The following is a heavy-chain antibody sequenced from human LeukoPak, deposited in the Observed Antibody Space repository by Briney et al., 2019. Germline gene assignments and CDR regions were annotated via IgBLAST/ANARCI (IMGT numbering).Heavy chain of an antibody. Sequence: PSETLSLTCTVSGGSISSSSYYWGWIRQPPGKGLEWIGSIYYSGSTYYNPSLKSRVTISVDKSKNQFSLKLSSVTAADTAVYYCARHASGKVATNFDYWGQGTLVTVSS. V-gene: IGHV4-39*01. J-gene: IGHJ4*02. D-gene: IGHD5-12*01. CDR1: GGSISSSSYY. CDR2: IYYSGST. CDR3: ARHASGKVATNFDY.